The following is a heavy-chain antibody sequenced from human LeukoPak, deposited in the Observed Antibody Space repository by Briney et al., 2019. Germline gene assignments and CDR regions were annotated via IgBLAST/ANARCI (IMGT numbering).Heavy chain of an antibody. Sequence: GGSLRLSCAASGFTVSSNYMSWVRQAPGKGLEWVSVIYSGGSTYYADSVKGRFTISRDNSKNTLYLQMNSLRAEDTAVYYCAREIIQLPGYFDYWGQGTLVTVFS. D-gene: IGHD5-18*01. J-gene: IGHJ4*02. CDR2: IYSGGST. CDR3: AREIIQLPGYFDY. CDR1: GFTVSSNY. V-gene: IGHV3-53*01.